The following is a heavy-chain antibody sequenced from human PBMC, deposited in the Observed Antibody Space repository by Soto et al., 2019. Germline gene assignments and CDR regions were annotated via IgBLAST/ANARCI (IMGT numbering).Heavy chain of an antibody. CDR1: GLTVSSNS. J-gene: IGHJ1*01. V-gene: IGHV3-53*01. Sequence: EVQLGESGGGLIQPGGSLRLSCAASGLTVSSNSMSWVRQAPGKGLEWVSVIYSGGSTYYADSVKGRFTISRDNSKHTLYLQMISLRAEDTSVYYRARDRVVSGYPEYFQHWGQGTLVTVS. CDR2: IYSGGST. D-gene: IGHD3-22*01. CDR3: ARDRVVSGYPEYFQH.